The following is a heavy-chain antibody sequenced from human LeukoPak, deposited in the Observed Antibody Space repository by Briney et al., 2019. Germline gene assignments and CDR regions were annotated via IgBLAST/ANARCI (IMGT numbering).Heavy chain of an antibody. Sequence: SETLSLTCTVSGASISSYYWTWIRQPPGKGLEWIGFFSNSDNTNYNPSLKSRVTISVDTSKNQFSLKLSSVTAADTAIYYCARGLNKFDPWGQGTLVTVSS. J-gene: IGHJ5*02. CDR1: GASISSYY. V-gene: IGHV4-59*01. CDR2: FSNSDNT. CDR3: ARGLNKFDP.